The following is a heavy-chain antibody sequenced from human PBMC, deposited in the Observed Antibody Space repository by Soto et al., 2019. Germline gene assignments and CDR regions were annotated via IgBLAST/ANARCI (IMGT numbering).Heavy chain of an antibody. V-gene: IGHV6-1*01. CDR2: TYDKSKWNN. CDR1: GDSVSSNSAG. CDR3: KAITWLRGTDL. D-gene: IGHD3-10*01. J-gene: IGHJ6*02. Sequence: PSQTLSLTCVISGDSVSSNSAGWNWIRQSPSRGLEWLGRTYDKSKWNNDYALSVKSRITINPDTSKNQFSLHLYSVTPEDTAVYYRKAITWLRGTDLWGQGTEATVSS.